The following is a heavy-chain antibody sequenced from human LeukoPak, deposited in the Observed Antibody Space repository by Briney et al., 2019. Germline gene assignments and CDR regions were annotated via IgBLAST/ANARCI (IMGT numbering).Heavy chain of an antibody. J-gene: IGHJ4*02. CDR1: GFTFGSYA. Sequence: PGGSLRLSCAASGFTFGSYAMSWVRQTPGKSLEWVSIITNGGVTTYYADSVRGRFTISRDNSKKMLYLQMNSLRAEDTAVYYCVKLSSGSGSKFGFDSWGQGTLVTVSS. CDR3: VKLSSGSGSKFGFDS. D-gene: IGHD6-19*01. V-gene: IGHV3-23*01. CDR2: ITNGGVTT.